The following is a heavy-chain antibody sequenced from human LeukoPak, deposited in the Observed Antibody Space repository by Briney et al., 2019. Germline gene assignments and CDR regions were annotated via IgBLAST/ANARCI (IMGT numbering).Heavy chain of an antibody. CDR3: ARGSLLRYFDWLPSNWFDP. CDR2: INPNSGGT. J-gene: IGHJ5*02. CDR1: GYTITGYY. D-gene: IGHD3-9*01. V-gene: IGHV1-2*02. Sequence: ASVKVSCKASGYTITGYYMHWVRQAPGQGLEWMGWINPNSGGTNYAQKFQGRVTMTRDTSISTAYMELSRLRSDDTAVYYCARGSLLRYFDWLPSNWFDPWGQGTLVTVSS.